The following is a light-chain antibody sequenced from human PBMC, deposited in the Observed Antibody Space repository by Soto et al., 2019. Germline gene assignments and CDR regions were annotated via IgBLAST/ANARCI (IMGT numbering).Light chain of an antibody. Sequence: EVVLTQSPGTLSLSPGEIATLSCRASQSVSSSYLAWYQQKPGQAPRLLIYGASSRATGVPDRFSGSGSGTDFTLTISSLEPEDFAVYYCQQYGSSPVTFGQGTKVEIK. CDR2: GAS. V-gene: IGKV3-20*01. CDR3: QQYGSSPVT. CDR1: QSVSSSY. J-gene: IGKJ1*01.